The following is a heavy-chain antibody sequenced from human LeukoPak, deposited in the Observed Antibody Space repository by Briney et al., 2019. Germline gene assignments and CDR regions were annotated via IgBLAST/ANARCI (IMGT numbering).Heavy chain of an antibody. J-gene: IGHJ3*02. CDR3: ARAQQILGYAFDI. CDR1: GFTFSSYS. V-gene: IGHV3-21*01. Sequence: PGGSLRLSCAASGFTFSSYSMNWVRQAPGKGLEWVSSISSSSSYIYYADSVKGRFTISRDNAKNSLYLQMNSLRAEDTAVYYCARAQQILGYAFDIWGQGTMVTVSS. CDR2: ISSSSSYI. D-gene: IGHD2-15*01.